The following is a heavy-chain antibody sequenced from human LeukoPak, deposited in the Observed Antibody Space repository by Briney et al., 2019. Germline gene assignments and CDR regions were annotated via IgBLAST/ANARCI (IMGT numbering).Heavy chain of an antibody. CDR2: IGTAGDT. CDR1: GFTFSSCD. V-gene: IGHV3-13*01. D-gene: IGHD6-19*01. J-gene: IGHJ2*01. Sequence: TGGSLRLSCAASGFTFSSCDMHWVRQATGKGLEWVSAIGTAGDTYYPGSVKGRFTISRENAKNSLYLQMNSLRAGDTAVYYCARQGAVAGSYWYFDLWGRGTLVTVSS. CDR3: ARQGAVAGSYWYFDL.